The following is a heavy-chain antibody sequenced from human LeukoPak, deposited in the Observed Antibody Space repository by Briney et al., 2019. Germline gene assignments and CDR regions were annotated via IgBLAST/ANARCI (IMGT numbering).Heavy chain of an antibody. V-gene: IGHV3-64*01. CDR3: ARDPYDSSGYNY. CDR2: ISSNGGST. CDR1: GFIFSSYA. J-gene: IGHJ4*02. D-gene: IGHD3-22*01. Sequence: GGSLRLSCAASGFIFSSYAMHWVRQAPGKGLEYVSAISSNGGSTYYANSVKGRFTISRDNSKNTLYLQMGSLRAEDMAVYYCARDPYDSSGYNYWGQGTLVTVSS.